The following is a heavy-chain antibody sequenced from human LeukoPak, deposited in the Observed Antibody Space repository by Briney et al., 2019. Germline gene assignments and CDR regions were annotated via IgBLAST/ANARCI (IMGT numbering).Heavy chain of an antibody. Sequence: PSETLSLTCTVSGGSISSYYWSWIRQPPGKGLEWIGYIYNSGITNYNPSLKSRVTISVDTSKNQFSLKLNSVTAADTAVYYCARPGVSGSYYPFDYWGRGTLVTVSS. CDR2: IYNSGIT. J-gene: IGHJ4*02. CDR3: ARPGVSGSYYPFDY. D-gene: IGHD3-10*01. V-gene: IGHV4-59*08. CDR1: GGSISSYY.